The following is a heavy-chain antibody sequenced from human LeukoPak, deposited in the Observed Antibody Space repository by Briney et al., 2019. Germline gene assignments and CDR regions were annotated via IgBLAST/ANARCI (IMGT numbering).Heavy chain of an antibody. CDR2: ISYDGNNK. D-gene: IGHD3-10*01. J-gene: IGHJ4*02. V-gene: IGHV3-30*04. Sequence: PGGSLRLSCAASGFTFGSYAMNWVRQAPGKGLEWVAVISYDGNNKYYADSVKGRFTISRDNSKNTLYLQMNSLRVEDTAVYYCARDRGFRLDYWGQGTLVTVSS. CDR3: ARDRGFRLDY. CDR1: GFTFGSYA.